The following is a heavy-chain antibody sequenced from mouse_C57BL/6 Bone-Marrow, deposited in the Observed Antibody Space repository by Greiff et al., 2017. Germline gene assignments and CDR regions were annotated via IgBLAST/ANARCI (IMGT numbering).Heavy chain of an antibody. J-gene: IGHJ2*01. Sequence: VQLQQSGPGLVAPSQSLSITCTVSGFSLTSYAISWVRQPPGTGLEWLGVIWTGGGTNYNSALKSRLSISKDNSKSQVFLKMNSLQPDDTARYYCARIYDGYLYYFDYWGQSTTLTVSS. V-gene: IGHV2-9-1*01. CDR3: ARIYDGYLYYFDY. CDR1: GFSLTSYA. CDR2: IWTGGGT. D-gene: IGHD2-3*01.